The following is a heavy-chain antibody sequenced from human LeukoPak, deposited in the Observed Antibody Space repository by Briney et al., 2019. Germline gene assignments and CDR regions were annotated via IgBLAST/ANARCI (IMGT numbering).Heavy chain of an antibody. Sequence: SETLSLTCTVSGGSISSYYWSWIRQPAWKGLEWIGRIYTSGSTNYNPSLKSRVTMSVDTSKNQFSLKLSSVTAADTAVYYCAREDCSGGSCYYYYYYYMDVWGKGTTVTVSS. CDR3: AREDCSGGSCYYYYYYYMDV. V-gene: IGHV4-4*07. CDR2: IYTSGST. D-gene: IGHD2-15*01. CDR1: GGSISSYY. J-gene: IGHJ6*03.